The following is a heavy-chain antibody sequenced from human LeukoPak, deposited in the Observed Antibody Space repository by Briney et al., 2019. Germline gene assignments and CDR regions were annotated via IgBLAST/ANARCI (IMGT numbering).Heavy chain of an antibody. J-gene: IGHJ4*02. CDR2: IYNSGST. CDR1: GGSISSIY. CDR3: ARRSYTSGYYYFDY. Sequence: SETLSLTCTVSGGSISSIYWSWIRQSPGKGLEWIGYIYNSGSTNYNPSLKSRVTISADTSKNQFSLKLSFVTAADTAVYYCARRSYTSGYYYFDYWGQGTLVTVSS. V-gene: IGHV4-59*08. D-gene: IGHD3-22*01.